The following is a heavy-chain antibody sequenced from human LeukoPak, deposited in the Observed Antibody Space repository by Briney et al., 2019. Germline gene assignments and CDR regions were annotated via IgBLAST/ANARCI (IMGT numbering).Heavy chain of an antibody. CDR1: GFTFSGYS. D-gene: IGHD2-8*01. Sequence: GGSLRLSCAASGFTFSGYSMNWVRQAPGKGLEWVSSITSRSNHIDYADSVKGRFTISRDNAKNSLYLQMNSLRAEDTAVYYCARARWYYFDYWGQGTLVTVSS. V-gene: IGHV3-21*01. J-gene: IGHJ4*02. CDR2: ITSRSNHI. CDR3: ARARWYYFDY.